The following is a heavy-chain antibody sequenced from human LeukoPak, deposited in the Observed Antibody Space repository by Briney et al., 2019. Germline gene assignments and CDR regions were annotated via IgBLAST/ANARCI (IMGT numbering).Heavy chain of an antibody. CDR1: GYSISSGYY. J-gene: IGHJ4*02. CDR2: IYHSGST. D-gene: IGHD3-22*01. V-gene: IGHV4-38-2*02. Sequence: SETLSLTCTVSGYSISSGYYWGWIRQPPGKGLEWIGNIYHSGSTYYNPSLKSRVTISVDTSKNQFSLKLSSVTAADTAVYYCARSGSGYSRTFDYWGQGTLVTVSS. CDR3: ARSGSGYSRTFDY.